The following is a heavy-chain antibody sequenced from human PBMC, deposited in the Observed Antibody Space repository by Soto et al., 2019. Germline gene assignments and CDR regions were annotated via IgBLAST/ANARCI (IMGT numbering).Heavy chain of an antibody. J-gene: IGHJ3*02. CDR3: ANPPGWELLGGYDACAI. CDR1: GCTFSSYA. Sequence: QVQLVQSGAEVKKPGSSVTVSCKASGCTFSSYAISWVRQAPGQGREWMGRIIPIFGTSKYAQTFQGRVTMTADKSTSNAYMELNSLGSEGTAVYYCANPPGWELLGGYDACAIWGQGTMVTVSS. V-gene: IGHV1-69*06. CDR2: IIPIFGTS. D-gene: IGHD1-26*01.